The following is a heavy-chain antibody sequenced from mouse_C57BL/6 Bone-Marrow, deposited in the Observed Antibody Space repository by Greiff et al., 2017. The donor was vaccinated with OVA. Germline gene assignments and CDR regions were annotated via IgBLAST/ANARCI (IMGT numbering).Heavy chain of an antibody. V-gene: IGHV1-81*01. J-gene: IGHJ3*01. Sequence: VHLVESGAELARPGASVKLSCKASGYTFTSYGISWVKQRTGPGLEWIGEIYPRSGNTYYNEKFKGKATLTADKSSSTAYMELRSLTSEDSAVYFCARANYQAWFAYWGQGTLVTVSA. CDR3: ARANYQAWFAY. D-gene: IGHD1-1*02. CDR1: GYTFTSYG. CDR2: IYPRSGNT.